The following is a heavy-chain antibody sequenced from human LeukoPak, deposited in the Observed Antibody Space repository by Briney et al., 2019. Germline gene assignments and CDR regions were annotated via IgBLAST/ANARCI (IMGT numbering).Heavy chain of an antibody. J-gene: IGHJ5*02. D-gene: IGHD3-10*01. CDR2: IYSGGTT. Sequence: GGSLRLSCAASGFTFSSYNMNWVRQAPGKGLEWVSVIYSGGTTYYADSVKGRFTFSRDNSKNMLHLQMNSLRAEDTAVYYCARGFNRGFDPWGQGTLVIVSS. CDR1: GFTFSSYN. CDR3: ARGFNRGFDP. V-gene: IGHV3-53*01.